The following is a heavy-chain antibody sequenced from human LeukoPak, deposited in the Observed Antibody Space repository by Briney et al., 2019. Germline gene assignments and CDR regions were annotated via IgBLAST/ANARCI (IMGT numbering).Heavy chain of an antibody. J-gene: IGHJ6*02. CDR1: GYTFTIYG. CDR3: ARMEYSSGWTDYNYYGMDV. CDR2: ISAYNGNS. Sequence: RASVKVSCKASGYTFTIYGITWVRQAPGQGLEWMGWISAYNGNSNYAQKFQGRVTMTTDTSTSTAYMELRSLRSDDTAVYYCARMEYSSGWTDYNYYGMDVWGQGTTVTVSS. V-gene: IGHV1-18*01. D-gene: IGHD6-19*01.